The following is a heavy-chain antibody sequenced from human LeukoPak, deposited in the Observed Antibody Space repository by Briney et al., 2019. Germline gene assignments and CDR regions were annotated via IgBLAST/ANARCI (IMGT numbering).Heavy chain of an antibody. V-gene: IGHV3-7*01. CDR1: GFTFSVYW. D-gene: IGHD5/OR15-5a*01. CDR2: IKQDGSEK. Sequence: GGSLRLSCAASGFTFSVYWMSWVRQAPGKGLEWVANIKQDGSEKDYVDSVKGRFTISRDNSKNSLDLQMNSLRAEEPAVYYCVRLRAPIDYWGQGTLVTVSS. J-gene: IGHJ4*02. CDR3: VRLRAPIDY.